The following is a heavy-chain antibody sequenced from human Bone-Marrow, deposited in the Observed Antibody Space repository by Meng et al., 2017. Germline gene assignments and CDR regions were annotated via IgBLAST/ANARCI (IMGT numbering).Heavy chain of an antibody. CDR3: AREQSQLSRGKYFQH. CDR1: GGTFSSYA. V-gene: IGHV1-69*13. J-gene: IGHJ1*01. D-gene: IGHD5-18*01. CDR2: IIPIFGTA. Sequence: SVKVSCKASGGTFSSYAISWVRQAPGQGLEWMGGIIPIFGTANYAQKFQGRVTITADESTSTAYMELSSLRSEDTAVYYCAREQSQLSRGKYFQHWGQGTLVTVSS.